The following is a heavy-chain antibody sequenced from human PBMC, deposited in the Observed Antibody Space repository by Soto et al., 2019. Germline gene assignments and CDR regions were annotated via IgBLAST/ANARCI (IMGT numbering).Heavy chain of an antibody. CDR2: INHSGST. V-gene: IGHV4-34*09. CDR1: GGSFSGYY. D-gene: IGHD2-2*01. Sequence: PSETLSLTCAVYGGSFSGYYWSWIRQPPGKGLEWIGEINHSGSTYYNPSLKSRVTISVDTSKNQFSLKLSSVTAADTAVYYCARAPINIVVVPAAIMWFDPWGQGTLVTVSS. J-gene: IGHJ5*02. CDR3: ARAPINIVVVPAAIMWFDP.